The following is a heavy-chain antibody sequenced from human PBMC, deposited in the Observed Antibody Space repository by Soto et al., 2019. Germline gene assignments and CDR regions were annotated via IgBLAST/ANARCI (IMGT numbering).Heavy chain of an antibody. CDR2: IHSYGST. CDR1: GGSVSSDRW. Sequence: QVQLQESGPGLVKPSGTLSLTCAVSGGSVSSDRWWTWVRQAPGKGLEWIGEIHSYGSTNYNTSLKSRVTICVGKFKSQFSLTVTSVTAADTAVYFCAGERLAGYWAFGPRCQGTLVIVSS. J-gene: IGHJ5*02. V-gene: IGHV4-4*02. CDR3: AGERLAGYWAFGP. D-gene: IGHD2-8*02.